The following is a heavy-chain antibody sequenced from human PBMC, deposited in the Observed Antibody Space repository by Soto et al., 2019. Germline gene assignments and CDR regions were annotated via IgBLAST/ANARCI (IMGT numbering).Heavy chain of an antibody. Sequence: PSETLSLTCAVYGGSFSGYYWSWIRQPPGKGLEWIGEINHSGSTNYNPSLKSRVTISVDTSKNQFSLKLSSVTAADTAVYYCARGLVVAATRVGWFDPWGQGTLVT. J-gene: IGHJ5*02. CDR2: INHSGST. CDR1: GGSFSGYY. D-gene: IGHD2-15*01. V-gene: IGHV4-34*01. CDR3: ARGLVVAATRVGWFDP.